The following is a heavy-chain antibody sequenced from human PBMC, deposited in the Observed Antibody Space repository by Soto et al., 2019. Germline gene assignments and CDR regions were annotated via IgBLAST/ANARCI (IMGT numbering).Heavy chain of an antibody. CDR1: GYTFTSFG. V-gene: IGHV1-18*01. Sequence: ASVKVSCKTFGYTFTSFGISWVRQAPGQGLEWMGWITTDKGKTNYAQKFQGRVTMTTDTSTSTAYMELRSLRSDDTAVYYCARASTTVTTLDYWGQGTLVTVSS. J-gene: IGHJ4*02. CDR2: ITTDKGKT. CDR3: ARASTTVTTLDY. D-gene: IGHD4-17*01.